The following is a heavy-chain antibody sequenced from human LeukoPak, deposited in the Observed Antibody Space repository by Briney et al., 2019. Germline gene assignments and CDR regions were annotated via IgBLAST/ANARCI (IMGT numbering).Heavy chain of an antibody. J-gene: IGHJ4*02. CDR3: APSVLSSFDY. CDR1: GFTFSRYP. V-gene: IGHV3-23*01. CDR2: ISARADDI. Sequence: PGGSLRLSCAASGFTFSRYPMTWVRQAPGKGLEWVSSISARADDIYYGDSVKGRFTISRDNSKNTLYLQLNSLRADDTAVYYCAPSVLSSFDYWGLGTPVIVSS. D-gene: IGHD3-3*01.